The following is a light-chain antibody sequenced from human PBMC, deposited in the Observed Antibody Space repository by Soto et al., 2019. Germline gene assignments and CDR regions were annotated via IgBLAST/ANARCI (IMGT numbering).Light chain of an antibody. J-gene: IGKJ4*01. V-gene: IGKV3-15*01. Sequence: EIVMTQSPATLSVSPGERASLSCKASQSLGGNLAWYQQKPGQAPRLLIYGASTRATGIPARFSGSGSGTEFTLTISSLQSEDFAVYYCQQYNNWPPLTFGGGTKVEMK. CDR3: QQYNNWPPLT. CDR2: GAS. CDR1: QSLGGN.